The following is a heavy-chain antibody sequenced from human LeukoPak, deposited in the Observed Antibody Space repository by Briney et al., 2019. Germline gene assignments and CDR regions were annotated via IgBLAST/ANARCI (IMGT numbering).Heavy chain of an antibody. J-gene: IGHJ3*02. CDR2: ISSSSSYI. V-gene: IGHV3-21*01. CDR1: GFTFSSYA. Sequence: GRSLRLSCAASGFTFSSYAMHWVRQAPGKGLEWVSSISSSSSYIYYADSVKGRFTISRDNAKNSLYLQMNSLRAEDTAVYYCARAEDSGSYYRPADAFDIWGQGTMVTVSS. CDR3: ARAEDSGSYYRPADAFDI. D-gene: IGHD1-26*01.